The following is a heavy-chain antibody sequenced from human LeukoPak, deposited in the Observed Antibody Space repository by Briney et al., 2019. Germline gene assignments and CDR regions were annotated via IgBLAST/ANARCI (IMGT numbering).Heavy chain of an antibody. J-gene: IGHJ4*02. CDR1: GFTFSSYG. CDR3: ARDRGGFRLSYYYDSSGYYVDY. D-gene: IGHD3-22*01. V-gene: IGHV3-33*01. Sequence: GGSLRLSCAASGFTFSSYGMHWVRQAPGKGLEWVAVIWYDGSNKYYADSVKGRFTISRDNAKNSLYLQMNSLRAEDTAVYYCARDRGGFRLSYYYDSSGYYVDYWGQGTLVTVSS. CDR2: IWYDGSNK.